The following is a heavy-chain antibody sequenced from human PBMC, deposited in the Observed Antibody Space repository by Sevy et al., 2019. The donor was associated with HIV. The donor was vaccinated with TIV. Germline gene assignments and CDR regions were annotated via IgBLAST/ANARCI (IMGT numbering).Heavy chain of an antibody. V-gene: IGHV1-18*01. Sequence: ASVKVSCKASGYTFNTYGISWVRQAPGQGLEWMGWISSYYGNTNFAQKFQGRVTMTTDTITNTANMELTSLRADDTAVYYCARERSRWQQLVEYYLGMDVWGQGTAVTVSS. CDR3: ARERSRWQQLVEYYLGMDV. D-gene: IGHD6-13*01. CDR2: ISSYYGNT. CDR1: GYTFNTYG. J-gene: IGHJ6*02.